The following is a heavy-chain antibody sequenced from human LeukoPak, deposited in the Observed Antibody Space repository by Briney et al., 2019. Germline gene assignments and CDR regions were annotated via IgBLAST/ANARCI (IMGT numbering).Heavy chain of an antibody. V-gene: IGHV3-7*03. D-gene: IGHD3-10*01. CDR1: GFTFSNFW. CDR3: AKDIRPMVRGAADY. Sequence: GGSLRLSCVASGFTFSNFWMSWVRQAPGKGPEWVANIKQGGDETYYLDSVKGRFTVSRDNAKNSLYLQMNSLRAEDTALYYCAKDIRPMVRGAADYWGQGTLVTVSS. J-gene: IGHJ4*02. CDR2: IKQGGDET.